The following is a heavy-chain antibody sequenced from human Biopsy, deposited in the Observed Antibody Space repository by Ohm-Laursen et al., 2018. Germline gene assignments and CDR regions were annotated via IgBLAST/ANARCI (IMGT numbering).Heavy chain of an antibody. V-gene: IGHV3-53*01. J-gene: IGHJ4*02. Sequence: SLRLSCTASGLSIGTNYMTWVRQAPGKGLDWVSIIFAGGGRTYYADSVKGRFTISRDISENTVSLQMNSLRAEDTAVYYCARTIMVGGVILNYFDYWGQGILVTVSS. CDR2: IFAGGGRT. CDR3: ARTIMVGGVILNYFDY. D-gene: IGHD3-10*01. CDR1: GLSIGTNY.